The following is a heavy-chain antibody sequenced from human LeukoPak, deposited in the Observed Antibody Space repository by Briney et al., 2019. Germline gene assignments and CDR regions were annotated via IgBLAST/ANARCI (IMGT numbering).Heavy chain of an antibody. CDR2: INQSGST. J-gene: IGHJ4*02. Sequence: SETLSLTCAVYGGSFSGYYWSWIRQPPGKGLEWIGEINQSGSTNYNPSLKSRVTISVDTSKNQFSLKLSSVTAADTAVYYCARAADYDILTGYPYYFDYWGQGTLVTVSS. D-gene: IGHD3-9*01. CDR3: ARAADYDILTGYPYYFDY. CDR1: GGSFSGYY. V-gene: IGHV4-34*01.